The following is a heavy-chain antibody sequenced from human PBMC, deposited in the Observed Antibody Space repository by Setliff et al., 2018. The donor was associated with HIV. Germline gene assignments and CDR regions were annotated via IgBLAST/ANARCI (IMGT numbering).Heavy chain of an antibody. D-gene: IGHD3-16*01. CDR1: GYPFTKYG. CDR2: ISAFSGNT. J-gene: IGHJ6*03. CDR3: ARVPQDTYNYPFSYSYYMDV. Sequence: ASVKVSCKTSGYPFTKYGIIWVRQAPGQGLEWVGLISAFSGNTNSAQKVQGRVTMTTDTSTTTAYMELRSLRSEDTAVYYCARVPQDTYNYPFSYSYYMDVWGKGTTVTSP. V-gene: IGHV1-18*01.